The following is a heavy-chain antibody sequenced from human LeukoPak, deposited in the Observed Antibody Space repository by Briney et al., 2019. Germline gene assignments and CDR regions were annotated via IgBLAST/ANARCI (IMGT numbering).Heavy chain of an antibody. CDR3: ARGPLGILDAFDI. CDR2: INPNSGGT. D-gene: IGHD7-27*01. Sequence: LGASVKVSCKASGYTFTGYYMHWVRQAPGQGLEWMGWINPNSGGTNYAQKFRGRVTMTRDTSISTAYMELSRLRSDDTAVYYCARGPLGILDAFDIWGQGTMVTVSS. V-gene: IGHV1-2*02. J-gene: IGHJ3*02. CDR1: GYTFTGYY.